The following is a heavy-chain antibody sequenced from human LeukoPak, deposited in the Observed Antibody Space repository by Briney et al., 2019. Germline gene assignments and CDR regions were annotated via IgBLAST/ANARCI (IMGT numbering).Heavy chain of an antibody. CDR1: GGSISSSSYY. CDR2: IYYSGST. Sequence: SETLSLTCTVSGGSISSSSYYWGWIRQPPGKGLEWIGYIYYSGSTNYNPSLKSRVTISVDTSKNQFSLKLSSVTAADTAVYYCARYSWDGSCHWYSRDVGGKGTTVTVSS. J-gene: IGHJ6*03. V-gene: IGHV4-61*05. CDR3: ARYSWDGSCHWYSRDV. D-gene: IGHD2-15*01.